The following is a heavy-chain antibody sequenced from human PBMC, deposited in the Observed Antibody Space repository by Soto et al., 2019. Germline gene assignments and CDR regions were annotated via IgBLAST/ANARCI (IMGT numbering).Heavy chain of an antibody. J-gene: IGHJ4*02. CDR2: ISSSSSYI. CDR1: GFSFSSYS. V-gene: IGHV3-21*01. Sequence: PGGSLRLACAAHGFSFSSYSMNWVGQAPGKGLEWVSSISSSSSYIYYADSVKGRFTISRDNAKNSLYLQMNSLRAEDTAVYYCARPEDRGIATILKYCGQGPVVAVS. CDR3: ARPEDRGIATILKY. D-gene: IGHD1-26*01.